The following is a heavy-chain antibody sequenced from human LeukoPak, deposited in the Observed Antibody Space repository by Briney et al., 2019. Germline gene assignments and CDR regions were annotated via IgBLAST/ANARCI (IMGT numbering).Heavy chain of an antibody. V-gene: IGHV3-21*01. CDR2: ISSSSSYI. J-gene: IGHJ4*02. CDR3: AIASAKSDSIDY. D-gene: IGHD3-10*01. CDR1: GFTFSSYS. Sequence: GGSLRLSCAASGFTFSSYSMNWVRQAPGKGLEWVSSISSSSSYIYYADSVKGRFTISRDNAKNSLYLQMNSLRAEDTAVYYCAIASAKSDSIDYWGQGTLVTVSS.